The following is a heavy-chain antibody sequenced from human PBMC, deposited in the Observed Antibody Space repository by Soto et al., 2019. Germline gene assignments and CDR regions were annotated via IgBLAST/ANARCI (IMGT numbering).Heavy chain of an antibody. CDR3: ARETVWHYDFWRGPKENNWFDP. V-gene: IGHV1-2*04. J-gene: IGHJ5*02. D-gene: IGHD3-3*01. Sequence: GASVKVSCKASGYTFTGYYMHWVRQAPGQGLEWMGWINPNSGGTNYAQKFQGWVTMTRDTSISTAYMELSRLRSDDTAVYYCARETVWHYDFWRGPKENNWFDPWGQGTLVTVSS. CDR2: INPNSGGT. CDR1: GYTFTGYY.